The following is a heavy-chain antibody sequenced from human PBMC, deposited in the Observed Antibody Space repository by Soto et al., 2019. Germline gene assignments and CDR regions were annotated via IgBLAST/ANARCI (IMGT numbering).Heavy chain of an antibody. CDR3: ARELGYSYGFDY. CDR2: ISYDGSNK. J-gene: IGHJ4*02. CDR1: GFTFSSYA. V-gene: IGHV3-30-3*01. Sequence: GGSLRLSCAASGFTFSSYAMHWVRQAPGKGLEWVAVISYDGSNKYYADSVKGRFTISRDNSKNTLYLQMNSLRAEDTAVYYCARELGYSYGFDYWGQGTLVTVSS. D-gene: IGHD5-18*01.